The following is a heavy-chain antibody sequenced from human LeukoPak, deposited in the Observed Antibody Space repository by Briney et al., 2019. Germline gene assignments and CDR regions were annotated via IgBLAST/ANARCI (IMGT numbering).Heavy chain of an antibody. Sequence: SETLSLTCAVSGGSISSSNWWSWVRQPPGKGLEWIGEIYHSGSTNYNPSLKSRVTISVDKSKNQFPLKLSSVTAADTAVYYCAREDDSRNYFDYWGQGTLVTVSS. CDR1: GGSISSSNW. V-gene: IGHV4-4*02. CDR3: AREDDSRNYFDY. D-gene: IGHD6-13*01. J-gene: IGHJ4*02. CDR2: IYHSGST.